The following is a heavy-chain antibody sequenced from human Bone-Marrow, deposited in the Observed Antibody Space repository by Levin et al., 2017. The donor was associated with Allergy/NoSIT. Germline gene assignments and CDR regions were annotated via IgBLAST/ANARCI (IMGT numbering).Heavy chain of an antibody. D-gene: IGHD3-22*01. CDR2: ISSSSSTI. V-gene: IGHV3-48*02. CDR1: GFIFHSSS. CDR3: AREYYYSDSSAFYSLFDY. J-gene: IGHJ4*02. Sequence: LSLPCAASGFIFHSSSMNWVRQAPGKGLAWISYISSSSSTIYYADSVKGRFTISRDNAKNSLYLQMDSLRDDDTAVYYCAREYYYSDSSAFYSLFDYWGQGTLVTVSS.